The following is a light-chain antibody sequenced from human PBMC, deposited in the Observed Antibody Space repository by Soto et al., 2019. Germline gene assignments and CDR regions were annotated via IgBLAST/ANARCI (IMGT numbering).Light chain of an antibody. CDR1: QSISTW. CDR3: QHYKTYPLT. CDR2: KAS. Sequence: DIPMTQSPSTLSSSVGDRVTITCRAIQSISTWLAWYQQKPGKATKLLIYKASNLEGGVPSRFSGSVSGTEFTITISSLQPYDFATYYCQHYKTYPLTFGGGTTVEIK. J-gene: IGKJ4*01. V-gene: IGKV1-5*03.